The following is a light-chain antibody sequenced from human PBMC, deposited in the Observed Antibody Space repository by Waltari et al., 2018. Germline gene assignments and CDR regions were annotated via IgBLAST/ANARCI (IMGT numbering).Light chain of an antibody. V-gene: IGKV3-20*01. J-gene: IGKJ1*01. CDR2: DAS. CDR1: QSVSKY. CDR3: QKYGTLPAT. Sequence: SCESSQSVSKYLAGYQQKPGQSPRLLSYDASIRATGIPDRFSGSGWGTDFSLTISSLEPEDFAVYYCQKYGTLPATFGQGSKVQ.